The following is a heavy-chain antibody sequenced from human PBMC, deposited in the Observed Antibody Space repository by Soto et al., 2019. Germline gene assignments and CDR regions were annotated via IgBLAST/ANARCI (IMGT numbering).Heavy chain of an antibody. J-gene: IGHJ6*02. CDR1: GYTFTSYG. V-gene: IGHV1-18*01. CDR2: ISAYNGNT. CDR3: ARDYSSSSYYYYGMDV. D-gene: IGHD6-6*01. Sequence: QVQLVQSGAEVKKPGASVKVSCKASGYTFTSYGISWVRQAPGQGLEWMGWISAYNGNTNYAQKLQGRVTMTTDTPTSTAYMELRSLRSDDTAVYYCARDYSSSSYYYYGMDVWGQGTTVTVSS.